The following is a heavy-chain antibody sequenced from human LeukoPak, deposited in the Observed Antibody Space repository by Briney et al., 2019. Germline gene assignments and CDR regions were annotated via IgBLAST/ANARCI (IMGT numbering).Heavy chain of an antibody. D-gene: IGHD3-10*01. Sequence: GGSLRLSCAASGVTFSSYGMHWGRQAPGKGLEWVSFIRYDGNHTYCADSVKGRFTISRDNSKNMVYMQINSLRVEDTAVYYCAKDFTYGPDHWGQGTLVSVSS. V-gene: IGHV3-30*02. J-gene: IGHJ4*02. CDR1: GVTFSSYG. CDR3: AKDFTYGPDH. CDR2: IRYDGNHT.